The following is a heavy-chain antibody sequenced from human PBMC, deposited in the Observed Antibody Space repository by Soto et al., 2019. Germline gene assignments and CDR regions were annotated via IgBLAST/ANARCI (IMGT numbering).Heavy chain of an antibody. D-gene: IGHD3-3*01. Sequence: EVQLLESGGGLVQPGGSLRLSCAASGFTFSSYAMSWVRQAPGKGLEWVSAISGSGGSTYYADSVKGRFTISRDNSKNTLYLQMNSLRAEDTAVYYCAKGMERITIFGVVILPFYYYGMDVWGQGTTVTVSS. CDR3: AKGMERITIFGVVILPFYYYGMDV. J-gene: IGHJ6*02. CDR2: ISGSGGST. V-gene: IGHV3-23*01. CDR1: GFTFSSYA.